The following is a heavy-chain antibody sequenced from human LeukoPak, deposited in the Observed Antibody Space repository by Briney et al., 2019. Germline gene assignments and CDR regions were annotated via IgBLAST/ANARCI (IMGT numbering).Heavy chain of an antibody. D-gene: IGHD3-10*01. Sequence: PGGSLRLSCAASGFTFSIYAMSWVRQAPGKGLEWVSAISGSRGSTYYADSVKGRFTISRDNSKNTLYLQMNSLRAEDTAVYYCAKDPYYNYYYMDVWGKGTTVTISS. J-gene: IGHJ6*03. CDR3: AKDPYYNYYYMDV. CDR2: ISGSRGST. V-gene: IGHV3-23*01. CDR1: GFTFSIYA.